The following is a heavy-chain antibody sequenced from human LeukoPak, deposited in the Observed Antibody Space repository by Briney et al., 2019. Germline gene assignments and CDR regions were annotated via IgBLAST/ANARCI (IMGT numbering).Heavy chain of an antibody. CDR2: ISWNSGNM. Sequence: GGSLRLSCAPSGFMFNDYALHWVRQAPGKGLEWVSSISWNSGNMYYVDSVKGRFTISRDNAKNSLSLQMNSLKPKDTALYYCAKGPGLGAGKRYLDLWGRGTLVIVSS. J-gene: IGHJ2*01. D-gene: IGHD6-13*01. CDR1: GFMFNDYA. V-gene: IGHV3-9*01. CDR3: AKGPGLGAGKRYLDL.